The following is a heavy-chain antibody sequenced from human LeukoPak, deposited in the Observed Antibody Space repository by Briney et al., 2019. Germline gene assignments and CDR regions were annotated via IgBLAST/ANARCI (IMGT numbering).Heavy chain of an antibody. V-gene: IGHV1-18*01. D-gene: IGHD6-13*01. CDR3: ARDRVSFGIAAAGEEDAFDI. Sequence: ASVKVSCKASGYTFTSYGISWVRQAPGQGLEWMGWISAYNGNTNYAQKLQGRVTMTTDTSTSTAYMELRSLRSDDTAVYYCARDRVSFGIAAAGEEDAFDIWGQGTMVTVSS. CDR1: GYTFTSYG. J-gene: IGHJ3*02. CDR2: ISAYNGNT.